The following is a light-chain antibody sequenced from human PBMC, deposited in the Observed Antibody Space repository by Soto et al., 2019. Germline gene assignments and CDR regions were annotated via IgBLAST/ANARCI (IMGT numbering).Light chain of an antibody. V-gene: IGLV1-44*01. CDR2: SYN. CDR3: AAWDDSLNGVV. CDR1: SSNIGSNT. J-gene: IGLJ2*01. Sequence: QSVLTQPPSASGTPGQRVTISCSGSSSNIGSNTVIWYQQLPGTAPKLLIYSYNQRPSGVPDRFSGSKSGTSASLAISGLQSEAEADYYCAAWDDSLNGVVFGGGTKLTVL.